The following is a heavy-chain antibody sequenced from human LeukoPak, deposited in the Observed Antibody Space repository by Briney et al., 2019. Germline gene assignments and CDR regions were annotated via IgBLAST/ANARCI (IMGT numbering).Heavy chain of an antibody. CDR3: ARDVQRAFDI. CDR1: GGSISSGGYS. Sequence: ETLSLTCAVSGGSISSGGYSWSWIRQPPGKGLEWVSVIYSGGSTYYADSVKGRFTISRDNSKNTLYLQMNSLRAEDTAVYYCARDVQRAFDIWGQGTMVTVSS. V-gene: IGHV3-53*01. CDR2: IYSGGST. J-gene: IGHJ3*02.